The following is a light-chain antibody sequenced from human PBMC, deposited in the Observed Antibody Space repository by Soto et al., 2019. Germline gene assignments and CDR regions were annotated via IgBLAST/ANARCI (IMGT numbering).Light chain of an antibody. CDR2: DAS. J-gene: IGKJ1*01. CDR3: QQYNNWPPWT. CDR1: QSVSSY. V-gene: IGKV3-11*01. Sequence: EIVLTQSPATLSLSPGERATLSCRASQSVSSYLAWYQQTPGQAPRLLIYDASNRATGIPDRFSGSGSGTDFTLTISSLEPEDLGVYFCQQYNNWPPWTFGQGTKVDIK.